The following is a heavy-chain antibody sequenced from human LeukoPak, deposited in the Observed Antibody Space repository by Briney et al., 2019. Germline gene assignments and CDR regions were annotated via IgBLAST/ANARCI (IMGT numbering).Heavy chain of an antibody. CDR1: GFSVSNYY. D-gene: IGHD2-15*01. J-gene: IGHJ5*02. CDR3: ARDRAATQDRVEFDP. Sequence: GGSLRLSCAISGFSVSNYYMSWVRQAPGKGLEWVSLIRDSGETFYADSVKGRFTISRDNSKNTMYLQMNWLRVEDTAVYFCARDRAATQDRVEFDPWGQGTLVTVSS. V-gene: IGHV3-66*03. CDR2: IRDSGET.